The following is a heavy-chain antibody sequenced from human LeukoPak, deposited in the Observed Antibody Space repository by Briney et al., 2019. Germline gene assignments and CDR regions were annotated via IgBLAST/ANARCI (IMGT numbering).Heavy chain of an antibody. CDR3: AKITPGGASFDW. CDR1: GGSISSYY. Sequence: TSETLSLTCTVSGGSISSYYWSWIRQPPGKGLEWIGYVYYSGTTNYNPSLKSRVTISVDTSKNQFSLKLSSVTVADTAVYYCAKITPGGASFDWWGQGTLVTVSS. CDR2: VYYSGTT. J-gene: IGHJ4*02. V-gene: IGHV4-59*01. D-gene: IGHD4-23*01.